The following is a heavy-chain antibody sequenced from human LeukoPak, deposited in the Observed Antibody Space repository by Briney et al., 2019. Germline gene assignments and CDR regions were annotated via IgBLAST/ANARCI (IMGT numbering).Heavy chain of an antibody. CDR1: GGSISGYY. D-gene: IGHD6-19*01. CDR3: ARSGYSSGWYT. Sequence: SETLSLTCTVSGGSISGYYWSWIRQPPGKGLEWIGYIYYSGSTNYNPSLKSRVTISVDTSKNQFSLKLSSVTAADTAVYYCARSGYSSGWYTWGQGTLVTVSS. J-gene: IGHJ5*02. CDR2: IYYSGST. V-gene: IGHV4-59*01.